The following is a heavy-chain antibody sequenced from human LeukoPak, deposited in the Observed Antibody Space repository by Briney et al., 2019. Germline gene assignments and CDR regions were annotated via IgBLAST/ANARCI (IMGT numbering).Heavy chain of an antibody. CDR3: ALHEVGYCSGGSCSGAFDI. CDR2: IIPIFGTA. J-gene: IGHJ3*02. D-gene: IGHD2-15*01. Sequence: GASVKVSCKASGGTFSSYAISWVRQAPGQGLEWMGGIIPIFGTANYAQKFQGRVTITRDTSASTAYMELSSLRSEDTAVYYCALHEVGYCSGGSCSGAFDIWGQGTMVTVSS. CDR1: GGTFSSYA. V-gene: IGHV1-69*05.